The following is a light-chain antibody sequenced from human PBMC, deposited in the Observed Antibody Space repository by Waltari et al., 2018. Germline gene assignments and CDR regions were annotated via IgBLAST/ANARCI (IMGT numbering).Light chain of an antibody. CDR1: KLGNKY. J-gene: IGLJ1*01. CDR2: EDN. V-gene: IGLV3-1*01. CDR3: QTWDSSSDDYV. Sequence: SLDLTQPPSVSVSPGQTANIPCSGAKLGNKYTSWYQQRPGQTPVLVIYEDNKRPSGIPERFSGSNSGNTATLTISGTQVMDEADYYCQTWDSSSDDYVFGTGTQVTVL.